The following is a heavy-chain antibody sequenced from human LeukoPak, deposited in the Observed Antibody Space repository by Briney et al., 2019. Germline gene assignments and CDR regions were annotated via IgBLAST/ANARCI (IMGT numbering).Heavy chain of an antibody. CDR3: ARDHNYGGKPHDWFEP. Sequence: GASVKVSCKACGYTFTSYAMHWVRQAPGQRLEWMGWINAGNGNTKYSQKFQGRVTITRNTSASTAYMELSSLRSEDTAVYYCARDHNYGGKPHDWFEPWGQGTLVTVSS. CDR2: INAGNGNT. D-gene: IGHD4-23*01. V-gene: IGHV1-3*01. CDR1: GYTFTSYA. J-gene: IGHJ5*02.